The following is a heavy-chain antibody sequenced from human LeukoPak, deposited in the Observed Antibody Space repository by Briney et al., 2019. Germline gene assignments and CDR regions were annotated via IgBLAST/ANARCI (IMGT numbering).Heavy chain of an antibody. D-gene: IGHD1-26*01. J-gene: IGHJ6*03. CDR2: INHSGST. V-gene: IGHV4-34*01. CDR1: GGSFSGYY. Sequence: SETLSLTCAVYGGSFSGYYWSWIRQPPGKGLEWIGEINHSGSTNYNPSLKSRVTISVDTSKNQFSLKLSSVTAADTAVYYCARHGTRYYYYYMDVWGKGTTVTISS. CDR3: ARHGTRYYYYYMDV.